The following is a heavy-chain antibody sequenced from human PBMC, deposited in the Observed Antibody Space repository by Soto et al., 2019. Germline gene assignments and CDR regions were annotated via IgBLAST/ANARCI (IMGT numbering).Heavy chain of an antibody. V-gene: IGHV3-33*01. CDR2: VHYDGTKK. CDR1: GFTFSSYV. CDR3: ARETSYDFWSGPQTMDV. Sequence: QVQLVESGGGVVQPGTSLRLSCAPSGFTFSSYVMHWVRQAPGKGLEWVAVVHYDGTKKYYADSVRGRFTISRDNSENILYLQRNSLRPDDTAVYFCARETSYDFWSGPQTMDVWGQGTTVTVSS. J-gene: IGHJ6*02. D-gene: IGHD3-3*01.